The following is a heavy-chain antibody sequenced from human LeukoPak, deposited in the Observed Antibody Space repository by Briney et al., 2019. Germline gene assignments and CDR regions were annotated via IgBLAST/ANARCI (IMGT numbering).Heavy chain of an antibody. V-gene: IGHV3-23*01. CDR1: GFTFSTHA. D-gene: IGHD2-15*01. Sequence: GGSLRLSCAASGFTFSTHAMNWVRQAPGKGLGWIATISGAGANTYYADSVKGRFTLSRDNSRNTLYLQMNSLRVEDTANYYCAKLMADCSGGSCYRSPYDSWGQGTLVTVSS. CDR2: ISGAGANT. J-gene: IGHJ5*01. CDR3: AKLMADCSGGSCYRSPYDS.